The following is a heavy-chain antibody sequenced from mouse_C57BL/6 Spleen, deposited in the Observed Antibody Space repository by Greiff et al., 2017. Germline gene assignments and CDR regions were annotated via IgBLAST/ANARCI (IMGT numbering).Heavy chain of an antibody. V-gene: IGHV7-3*01. Sequence: DVHLVESGGGLVQPGGSLRLSCAASGFTFTDYYMSWVRQPPGKALEWLGFIRNKANGYTTEYSASVKGRFTISRDNSQSILYLQMNALRAEDSATYYCARSPSTGTYFDYWGQGTTLTVSS. D-gene: IGHD4-1*02. CDR3: ARSPSTGTYFDY. J-gene: IGHJ2*01. CDR1: GFTFTDYY. CDR2: IRNKANGYTT.